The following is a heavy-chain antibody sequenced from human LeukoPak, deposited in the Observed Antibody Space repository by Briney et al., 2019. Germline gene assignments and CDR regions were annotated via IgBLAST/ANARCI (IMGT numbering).Heavy chain of an antibody. CDR3: GRVVAGGPNWFDP. J-gene: IGHJ5*02. V-gene: IGHV1-18*01. CDR1: GYTFTSYG. CDR2: ISAYNGNT. Sequence: ASVKVSCTASGYTFTSYGISWVRQAPGQGLEWMGWISAYNGNTNYAQKLQGRVTMTTDTSTSTAYMELRSLRSDDTAVYYCGRVVAGGPNWFDPWGQGTLVTVSS. D-gene: IGHD6-19*01.